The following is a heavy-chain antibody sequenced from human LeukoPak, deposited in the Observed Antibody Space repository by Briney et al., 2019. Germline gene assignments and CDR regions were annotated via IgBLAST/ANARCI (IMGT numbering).Heavy chain of an antibody. Sequence: GGSLRLSCVASGFTFSSYSMNWVRQAPGKGLEWVSSISSGSTYIYYADSVKGRFTISRDNAKNSLYLQMNSLRAEDTAVYYCAREGRIYCSSTSCHFDYWGQGTLVTVSS. CDR1: GFTFSSYS. J-gene: IGHJ4*02. CDR3: AREGRIYCSSTSCHFDY. V-gene: IGHV3-21*01. CDR2: ISSGSTYI. D-gene: IGHD2-2*01.